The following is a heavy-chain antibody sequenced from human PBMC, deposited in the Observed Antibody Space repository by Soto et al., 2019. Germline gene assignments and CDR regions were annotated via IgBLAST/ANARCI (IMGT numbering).Heavy chain of an antibody. V-gene: IGHV3-23*01. CDR2: ISGSGGST. CDR1: GFTFSSYA. D-gene: IGHD6-13*01. CDR3: AKDLPLIAAAGTEIPH. J-gene: IGHJ4*02. Sequence: GGSLRLSCAASGFTFSSYAMSWVHQAPGKGLEWVSAISGSGGSTYYADSVKGRFTISRDNSKNTLYLQMNSLRAEDTAVYYCAKDLPLIAAAGTEIPHWGQGTLVTVSS.